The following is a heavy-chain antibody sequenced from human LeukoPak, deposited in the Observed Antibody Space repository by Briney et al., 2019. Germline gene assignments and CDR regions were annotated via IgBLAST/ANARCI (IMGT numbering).Heavy chain of an antibody. CDR1: GFTFSTYA. D-gene: IGHD5-12*01. J-gene: IGHJ4*02. V-gene: IGHV3-23*01. CDR3: AKDRNIVAPYFDY. Sequence: GGSLRLSCATSGFTFSTYAMTWVRQAPGKGLEWVSAISGSGGSTYYADSVKGRFTISRDNSKNTLYLQMNSLRAEDTAVYYCAKDRNIVAPYFDYWGQGTLVTVSS. CDR2: ISGSGGST.